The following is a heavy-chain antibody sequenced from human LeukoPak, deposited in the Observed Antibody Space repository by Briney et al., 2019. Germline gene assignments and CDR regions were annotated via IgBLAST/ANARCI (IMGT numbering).Heavy chain of an antibody. J-gene: IGHJ4*02. V-gene: IGHV3-74*01. CDR3: ATQGQTFVVANPY. CDR2: INSDCRAT. D-gene: IGHD2-15*01. CDR1: GFTFSSYA. Sequence: GRSLRLSCAAPGFTFSSYAMTWVRQSPGKGLVSFSRINSDCRATNYADSVKGRFTISRDNAKNTLYLQMNSPRAEDTAVYYCATQGQTFVVANPYWGQGTLVTVSS.